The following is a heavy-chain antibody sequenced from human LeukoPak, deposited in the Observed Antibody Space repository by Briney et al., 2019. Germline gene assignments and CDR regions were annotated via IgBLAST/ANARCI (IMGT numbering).Heavy chain of an antibody. D-gene: IGHD3-22*01. CDR2: ISGSGGST. J-gene: IGHJ4*02. V-gene: IGHV3-23*01. CDR1: GFTFSSYA. Sequence: GGSLRLSCAASGFTFSSYAMSWVRQAPGKGLEWVSAISGSGGSTYYADSVKGRFTISRDNAKNSLYLQMNSLRAEDTAVYYCARDPPYYYDSSGYHLPLCYFDYWGQGTLVTVSS. CDR3: ARDPPYYYDSSGYHLPLCYFDY.